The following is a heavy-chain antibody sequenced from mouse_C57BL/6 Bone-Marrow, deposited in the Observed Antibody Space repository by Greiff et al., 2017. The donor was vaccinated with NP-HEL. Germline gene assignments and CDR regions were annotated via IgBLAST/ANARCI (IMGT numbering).Heavy chain of an antibody. J-gene: IGHJ3*01. Sequence: EVQLQESGGGLVKPGGSLKLSCAASGFTFSSYAMSWVRQTPEKRLEWVATISDGGSYTYYPDNVKGRFTISRDNAKNNLYLQMSHLKSEDTAMYYCASLLWSFAYWGQGTLVTVSA. CDR1: GFTFSSYA. D-gene: IGHD2-1*01. CDR2: ISDGGSYT. CDR3: ASLLWSFAY. V-gene: IGHV5-4*01.